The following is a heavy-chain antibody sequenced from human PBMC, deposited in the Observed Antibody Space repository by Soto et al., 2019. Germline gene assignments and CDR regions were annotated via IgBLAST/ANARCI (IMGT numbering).Heavy chain of an antibody. Sequence: PSETLSLTCAVYGGSFSGYYWSWIRQPPGKGLEWIGEINHSGSTNYNPSLKSRVTISVDTSKNQFSLKLSSVTAADTAVYYCARGHGAPPIVGATTPPYYFDYWGQGTLVTVSS. CDR1: GGSFSGYY. J-gene: IGHJ4*02. V-gene: IGHV4-34*01. CDR3: ARGHGAPPIVGATTPPYYFDY. D-gene: IGHD1-26*01. CDR2: INHSGST.